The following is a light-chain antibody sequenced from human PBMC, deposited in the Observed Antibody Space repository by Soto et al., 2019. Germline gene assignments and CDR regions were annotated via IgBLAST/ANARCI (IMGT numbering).Light chain of an antibody. CDR2: AAS. J-gene: IGKJ5*01. V-gene: IGKV1-39*01. CDR1: ESIARH. Sequence: DIQMTQSPSSLSASVGDRVTITCPASESIARHVNWYQQKPGKAPKLLIYAASSLQNGVPTRFRGGGSGTDFTLTISNLAPEDFATYYCQQTYNALSITFGQGTRM. CDR3: QQTYNALSIT.